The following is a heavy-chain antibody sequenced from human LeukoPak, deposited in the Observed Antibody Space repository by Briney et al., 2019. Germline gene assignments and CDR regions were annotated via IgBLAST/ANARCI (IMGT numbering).Heavy chain of an antibody. V-gene: IGHV3-23*01. CDR2: IRGSGGST. CDR1: GFTFSSYA. D-gene: IGHD6-13*01. CDR3: AKSGTSLNYYYYYMDV. J-gene: IGHJ6*03. Sequence: GGSLRLSCAASGFTFSSYAMSWVRQAPGKGLEWVSAIRGSGGSTYYADSVKGRFTISRDNSKNTLYLQMNSLRAEGTAVYYCAKSGTSLNYYYYYMDVWGKGTTVTVSS.